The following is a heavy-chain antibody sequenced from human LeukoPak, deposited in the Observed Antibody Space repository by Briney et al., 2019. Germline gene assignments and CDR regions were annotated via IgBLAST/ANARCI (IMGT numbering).Heavy chain of an antibody. Sequence: GGSLRLSCAASGFTFNNYAMSWVRQAPGKGLEWVSAISGSGGSTYYADSVKGRFTISKDNSKNTLYLQMNSLRAGDTALYYCAKYYIWGSYRPYYFDYWGQGTLVTVSS. CDR2: ISGSGGST. J-gene: IGHJ4*02. D-gene: IGHD3-16*02. V-gene: IGHV3-23*01. CDR3: AKYYIWGSYRPYYFDY. CDR1: GFTFNNYA.